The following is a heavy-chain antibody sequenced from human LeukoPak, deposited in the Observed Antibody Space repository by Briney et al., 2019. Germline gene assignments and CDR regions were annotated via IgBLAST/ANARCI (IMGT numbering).Heavy chain of an antibody. D-gene: IGHD6-19*01. V-gene: IGHV4-59*01. Sequence: SETLSLTCIVSGGSIDSYYWTWLRQPPGKGLGWGAYIFYSVSTNYNPSLKSRATITVDTSKNQFSLNLRSVTAAAMAVYYCARGRTSGGFPHFDSWGQGIQVTVSS. CDR3: ARGRTSGGFPHFDS. CDR2: IFYSVST. CDR1: GGSIDSYY. J-gene: IGHJ4*02.